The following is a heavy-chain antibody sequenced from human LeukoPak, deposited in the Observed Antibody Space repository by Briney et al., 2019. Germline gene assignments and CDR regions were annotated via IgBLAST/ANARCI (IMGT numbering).Heavy chain of an antibody. Sequence: SEALSLTCTVSGGSISSYYWSWIRQSPGKGLEWIGYIYYDGSTNYNPSLRGRVTISVDTPKNQFSLKLSSVTAAETAVYYCAREGRYRYGYNEYHLYMDIWGKGTTVTVSS. V-gene: IGHV4-59*12. CDR2: IYYDGST. D-gene: IGHD5-18*01. CDR1: GGSISSYY. CDR3: AREGRYRYGYNEYHLYMDI. J-gene: IGHJ6*03.